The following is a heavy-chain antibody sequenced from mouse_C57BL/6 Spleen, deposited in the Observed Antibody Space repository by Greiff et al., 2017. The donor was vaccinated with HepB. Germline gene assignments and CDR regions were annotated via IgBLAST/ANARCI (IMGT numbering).Heavy chain of an antibody. D-gene: IGHD2-5*01. CDR2: ISDGGSYT. CDR1: GFTFSSYA. CDR3: ARRSDYSNYFDY. V-gene: IGHV5-4*01. Sequence: EVQVVESGGGLVKPGGSLKLSCAASGFTFSSYAMSWVRQTPEKRLEWVATISDGGSYTYYPDNVKGRFTISRDNAKNNLYLQMSHLKSEDTAMYYCARRSDYSNYFDYWGQGTTLTVSS. J-gene: IGHJ2*01.